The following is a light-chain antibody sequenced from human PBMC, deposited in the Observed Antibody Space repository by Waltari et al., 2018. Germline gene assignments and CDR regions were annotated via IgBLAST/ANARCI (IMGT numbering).Light chain of an antibody. CDR2: RKN. Sequence: SSELTQEPDVSVALGQTVNITCRGDSLRLFYASWYQQAPRQAPRLVIYRKNDRPSGIPGRFAGSYSGATASLIITGAQAEDEGHYYCSSRDTDGKHWLFGGGTKVTV. CDR3: SSRDTDGKHWL. J-gene: IGLJ2*01. V-gene: IGLV3-19*01. CDR1: SLRLFY.